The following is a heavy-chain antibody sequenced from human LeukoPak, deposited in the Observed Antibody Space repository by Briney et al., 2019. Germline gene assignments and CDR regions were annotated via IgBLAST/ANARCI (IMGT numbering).Heavy chain of an antibody. CDR1: GFTFSSYA. D-gene: IGHD3-10*01. CDR2: ISYDGSNK. V-gene: IGHV3-30*04. J-gene: IGHJ4*02. Sequence: GGSLRLSCAASGFTFSSYAMHWVRQAPGKGLEWVAVISYDGSNKYYADSVKGRFTISRDNSKNTLYLQMNSLRAEDTAVYYCAGAPVLLWFGELDYWGQGTLVTVSS. CDR3: AGAPVLLWFGELDY.